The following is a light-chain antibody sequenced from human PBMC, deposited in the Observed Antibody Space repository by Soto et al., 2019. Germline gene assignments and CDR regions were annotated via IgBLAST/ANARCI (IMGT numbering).Light chain of an antibody. Sequence: QSVLTQPPSVSGAPGQRVTISCTGSSSNIGAGYDVHWYQQLPGTAPKLLIYGNSNRPSGVPDRFSGSKSGTSASLAITGLQAEDEAYYYCQYYDSSLSGSVFGGGTKVTVL. V-gene: IGLV1-40*01. J-gene: IGLJ2*01. CDR2: GNS. CDR3: QYYDSSLSGSV. CDR1: SSNIGAGYD.